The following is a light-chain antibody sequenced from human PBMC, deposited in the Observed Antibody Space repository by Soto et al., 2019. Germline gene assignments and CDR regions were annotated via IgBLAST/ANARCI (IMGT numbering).Light chain of an antibody. CDR3: SSYTSSSVYV. V-gene: IGLV2-14*01. Sequence: QSALTQPASVSGSPGQSITISCTGTSGDVGGYNYVSWYQQHPGKAPKLMIYEVSNRPSGVSNRFSGSKSGNTASLTISGLQAEDETDYYCSSYTSSSVYVFGTGTKVTVL. CDR2: EVS. CDR1: SGDVGGYNY. J-gene: IGLJ1*01.